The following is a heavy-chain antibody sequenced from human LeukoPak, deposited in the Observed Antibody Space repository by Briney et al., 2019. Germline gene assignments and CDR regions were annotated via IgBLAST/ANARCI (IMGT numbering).Heavy chain of an antibody. CDR3: ARYLGHGLQLERLNWFDP. D-gene: IGHD1-1*01. Sequence: SETLSLTCTVSGGSISSYYWSWIRQPPGKGLEWIGYIYYSGSTNYNPSLKSRVTISVDTSKNQFSLKLSSVTAADTAVYYCARYLGHGLQLERLNWFDPWGQGTLVTVSS. V-gene: IGHV4-59*08. CDR2: IYYSGST. J-gene: IGHJ5*02. CDR1: GGSISSYY.